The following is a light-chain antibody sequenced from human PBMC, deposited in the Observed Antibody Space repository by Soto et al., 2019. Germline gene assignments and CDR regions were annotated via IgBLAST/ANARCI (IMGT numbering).Light chain of an antibody. V-gene: IGKV3-20*01. Sequence: EIVMTQSPATLSVSPGERATLSCRASQSISNNYLAWYQQKPGQAPRLLIYGASSRATGIPDRFSGSGSGTEFTLTISRLEPEDFAVYYCQQYGSSGTFGQGTKVDI. J-gene: IGKJ1*01. CDR2: GAS. CDR3: QQYGSSGT. CDR1: QSISNNY.